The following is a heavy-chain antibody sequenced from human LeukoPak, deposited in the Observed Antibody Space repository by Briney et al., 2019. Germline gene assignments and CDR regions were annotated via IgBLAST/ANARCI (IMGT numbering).Heavy chain of an antibody. CDR1: GFTFSSYS. Sequence: GGSLRLSCAASGFTFSSYSMNWVRQAPGKGLEWVSSISSSSSYIYYADSVKGRFAISRDNAKNSLYLQMNSLRAEDTAVYYCAADRLLGSTYNWNYYLRWGQGTLVTVSS. J-gene: IGHJ4*02. CDR2: ISSSSSYI. V-gene: IGHV3-21*01. D-gene: IGHD1-7*01. CDR3: AADRLLGSTYNWNYYLR.